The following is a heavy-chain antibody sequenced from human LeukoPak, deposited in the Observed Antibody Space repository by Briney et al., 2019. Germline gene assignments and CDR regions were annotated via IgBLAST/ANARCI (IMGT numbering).Heavy chain of an antibody. V-gene: IGHV4-4*07. CDR1: GGSISSYY. CDR2: IFSSGST. CDR3: ARADLDSTGWLRFGC. Sequence: SETLSLTCTVSGGSISSYYWSWIRQPAGKGLEWIGRIFSSGSTNYSPSLKSRVTMSVDTSKNQFSLELSSVNAADTAVYYCARADLDSTGWLRFGCWGQGTLVTVAS. D-gene: IGHD6-19*01. J-gene: IGHJ4*02.